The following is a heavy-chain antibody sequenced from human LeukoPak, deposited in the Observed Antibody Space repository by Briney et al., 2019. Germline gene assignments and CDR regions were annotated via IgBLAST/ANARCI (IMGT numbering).Heavy chain of an antibody. D-gene: IGHD3-3*01. CDR1: GFTFSSYG. CDR3: ANGVFYYDFWSGYYTGMGPFDY. Sequence: GGSLRLSCAASGFTFSSYGMHWVRQAPGKGLEWVAVISYGGSNKYYADSVKGRFTISRDNSKNTLYLQMNSLRAEDTAVYYCANGVFYYDFWSGYYTGMGPFDYWGQGTLVTVSS. V-gene: IGHV3-30*18. J-gene: IGHJ4*02. CDR2: ISYGGSNK.